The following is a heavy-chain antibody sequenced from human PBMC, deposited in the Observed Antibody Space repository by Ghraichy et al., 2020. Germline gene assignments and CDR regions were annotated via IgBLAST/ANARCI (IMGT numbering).Heavy chain of an antibody. CDR3: AKDAVGPMSY. CDR2: ISYDGSNK. CDR1: GFTFSSYG. Sequence: GGSLRLSCAASGFTFSSYGMHWVRQAPGKGLEWVAVISYDGSNKYYADSVKGRFTISRDNSKNTLYLQMNSLRAEDTAVYYCAKDAVGPMSYWGQGTLVTVSS. D-gene: IGHD1-26*01. V-gene: IGHV3-30*18. J-gene: IGHJ4*02.